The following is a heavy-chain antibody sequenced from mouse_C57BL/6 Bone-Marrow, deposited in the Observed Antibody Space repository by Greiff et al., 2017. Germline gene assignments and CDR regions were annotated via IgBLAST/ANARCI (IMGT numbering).Heavy chain of an antibody. D-gene: IGHD2-3*01. CDR1: GFNIKDYY. Sequence: EVKLVESGAELVKPGASVKLSCTASGFNIKDYYMHWVKQRTEQGLEWIGRIDPEDGETKYAPKFQGKATITADTSSNTAYLQLSSLTSEDTAVYYCAAHRWLLLYCDVWGTGTTVTVSS. J-gene: IGHJ1*03. V-gene: IGHV14-2*01. CDR2: IDPEDGET. CDR3: AAHRWLLLYCDV.